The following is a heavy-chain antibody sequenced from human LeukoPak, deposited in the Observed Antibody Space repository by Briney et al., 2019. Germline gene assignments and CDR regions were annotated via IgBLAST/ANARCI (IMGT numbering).Heavy chain of an antibody. CDR1: GFTFSSYA. Sequence: GGSLRLSCAASGFTFSSYAMHWVRQAPGKGLEWVAVVSYDGSNKYYADSVKGRFTISRDNSKNTLYLQMNSLRAEDTAVYYCAENSALEYWGQGTLVTVSS. D-gene: IGHD1/OR15-1a*01. V-gene: IGHV3-30-3*01. J-gene: IGHJ4*02. CDR2: VSYDGSNK. CDR3: AENSALEY.